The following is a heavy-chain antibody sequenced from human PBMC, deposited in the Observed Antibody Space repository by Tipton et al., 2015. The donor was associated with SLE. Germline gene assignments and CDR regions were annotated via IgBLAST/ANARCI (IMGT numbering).Heavy chain of an antibody. CDR2: ISSSGSTI. J-gene: IGHJ4*02. V-gene: IGHV3-11*01. CDR1: GFTFTDYY. Sequence: SLRLSCAASGFTFTDYYMTWIRQAPGQGLEWLSYISSSGSTIYYADSVKGRFTISRDNANNSLSLQMNSLRSDDTAVYYCATFGEYNWNSLDYWGQGTLVTVSS. D-gene: IGHD1-7*01. CDR3: ATFGEYNWNSLDY.